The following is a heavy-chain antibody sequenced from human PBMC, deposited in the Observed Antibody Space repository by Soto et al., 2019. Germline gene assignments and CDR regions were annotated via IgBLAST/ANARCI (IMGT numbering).Heavy chain of an antibody. CDR2: ISSSSSYI. J-gene: IGHJ6*03. D-gene: IGHD2-2*03. CDR1: GFTFSSYS. V-gene: IGHV3-21*01. CDR3: ARNVGYCSSTSCYLIDYYYYMDV. Sequence: GGSLRLSCAASGFTFSSYSMNWVRQAPGKGLEWVSSISSSSSYIYYADSVKGRFTISRDNAKNSLYLQMNSLRAEDTAVYYCARNVGYCSSTSCYLIDYYYYMDVWGKGTTVTVSS.